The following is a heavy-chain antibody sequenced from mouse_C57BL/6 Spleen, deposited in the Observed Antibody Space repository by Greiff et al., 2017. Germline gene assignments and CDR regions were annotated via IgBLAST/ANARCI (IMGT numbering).Heavy chain of an antibody. CDR2: IDPSDSET. J-gene: IGHJ3*01. CDR3: ARERSGVRFAY. V-gene: IGHV1-52*01. D-gene: IGHD2-14*01. Sequence: QVQLQQPGAELVRPGSSVKLSCKASGYTFTSYWMHWVKQRPIQGLEWIGNIDPSDSETHYNQKFKDKATLTVDKSSSTAYMQLSSLTSEDSAVYYCARERSGVRFAYWGQGTLVTVSA. CDR1: GYTFTSYW.